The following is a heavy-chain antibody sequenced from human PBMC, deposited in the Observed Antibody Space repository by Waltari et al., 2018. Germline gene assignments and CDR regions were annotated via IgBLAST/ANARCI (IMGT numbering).Heavy chain of an antibody. V-gene: IGHV1-2*02. J-gene: IGHJ4*02. D-gene: IGHD3-3*01. CDR2: INPNSGGT. CDR1: EYTFTGYY. CDR3: ARADYDFWSGQIDY. Sequence: QVQLVQSGAEVKKPGASVKVSCTAYEYTFTGYYMHWVRQAPGQGLEWMGWINPNSGGTNYAQKFQGRVTMTRDTSISTAYMELSRLRSDDTAVYYCARADYDFWSGQIDYWGQGTLVTVSS.